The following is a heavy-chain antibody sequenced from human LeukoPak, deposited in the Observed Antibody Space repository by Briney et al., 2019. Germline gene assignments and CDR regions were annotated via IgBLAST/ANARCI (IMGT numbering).Heavy chain of an antibody. V-gene: IGHV4-59*12. CDR1: GGSISSYY. D-gene: IGHD3-10*01. CDR2: IYYSGST. J-gene: IGHJ5*02. Sequence: PSETLSLTCTVSGGSISSYYWSWIRQPPGKGLEWIGYIYYSGSTSYNPSLRSRVTISVDTSKNQFSLKLSSVTAADTAVYYCARGRVRGVSWFDPWSQGPLVTVSS. CDR3: ARGRVRGVSWFDP.